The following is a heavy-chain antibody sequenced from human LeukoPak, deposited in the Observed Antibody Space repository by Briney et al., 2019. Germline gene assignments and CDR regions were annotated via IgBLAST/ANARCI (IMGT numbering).Heavy chain of an antibody. CDR3: AKDRRACWYCDDRD. CDR1: GFTFSSYA. V-gene: IGHV3-23*01. J-gene: IGHJ4*02. CDR2: ISGSGGST. D-gene: IGHD6-13*01. Sequence: GGSLRLSCAASGFTFSSYAMSWVRQAPGKGLEWVSAISGSGGSTYYADSVKGRFTISRDNSKNTLYLQTNSLRAEDTAVYYCAKDRRACWYCDDRDWGQGTLVTVSS.